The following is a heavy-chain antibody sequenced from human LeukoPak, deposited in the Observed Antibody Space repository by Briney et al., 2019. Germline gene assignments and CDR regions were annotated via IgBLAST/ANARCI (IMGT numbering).Heavy chain of an antibody. D-gene: IGHD6-6*01. CDR3: TPYSSSPVDS. CDR1: GFTFSSYW. J-gene: IGHJ4*02. CDR2: IKQDGSEK. V-gene: IGHV3-7*01. Sequence: GGSLRLSCAASGFTFSSYWMSWVRQAPGKGLEWVANIKQDGSEKYYVDSVKGRFTISRDNAKNLLYLQMDNLRAEDTAAYYCTPYSSSPVDSWGQGALVTVSS.